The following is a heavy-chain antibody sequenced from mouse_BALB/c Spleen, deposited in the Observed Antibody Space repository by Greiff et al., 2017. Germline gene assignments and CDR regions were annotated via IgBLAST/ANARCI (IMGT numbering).Heavy chain of an antibody. D-gene: IGHD2-4*01. CDR2: IRNKANGYTT. J-gene: IGHJ1*01. CDR1: GFTFTDYY. Sequence: EVKVVESGGGLVQPGGSLRLSCATSGFTFTDYYMSWVRQPPGKALEWLGFIRNKANGYTTEYSASVKGRFTISRDNSQSILYLQMNTLRAEDSATYYCARNDYDGNWYFDVWGAGTTVTVSS. V-gene: IGHV7-3*02. CDR3: ARNDYDGNWYFDV.